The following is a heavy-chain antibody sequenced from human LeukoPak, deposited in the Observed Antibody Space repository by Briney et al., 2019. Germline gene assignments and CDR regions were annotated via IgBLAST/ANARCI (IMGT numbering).Heavy chain of an antibody. V-gene: IGHV1-24*01. CDR3: ATLWFGELLTPIDY. D-gene: IGHD3-10*01. Sequence: ASVKVSCKVSGYTLTELSMHWVRQAPGKGLEWMGGFDPEDGETIYAQKFQGRVTMTEDTSTDTAYMELSSLRSEDTAVYYCATLWFGELLTPIDYWGQGTLVTVSS. CDR1: GYTLTELS. J-gene: IGHJ4*02. CDR2: FDPEDGET.